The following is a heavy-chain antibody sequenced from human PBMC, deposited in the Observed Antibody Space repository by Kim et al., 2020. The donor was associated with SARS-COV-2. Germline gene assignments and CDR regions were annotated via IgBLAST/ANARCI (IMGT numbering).Heavy chain of an antibody. CDR3: VREPSN. Sequence: GSSTDYADPGNGRFTISRASAKRSVSLQMNSLTPEDTAVYYCVREPSNWGQGTLVTVSS. V-gene: IGHV3-11*01. CDR2: GSST. J-gene: IGHJ4*02.